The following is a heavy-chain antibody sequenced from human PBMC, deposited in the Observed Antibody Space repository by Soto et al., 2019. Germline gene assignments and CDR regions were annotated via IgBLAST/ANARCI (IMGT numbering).Heavy chain of an antibody. CDR3: TTEVENYYDSSGYQLDH. V-gene: IGHV3-15*01. D-gene: IGHD3-22*01. Sequence: GGSLRLSCATSGVYSSNTWMTWVRQAPGKGLEWVGRIKSKSDGGTPEYAAPVKGRFTISRDDSKDTLSLQMNSLKIEDTAVYYCTTEVENYYDSSGYQLDHWGQGTLVTVSS. CDR2: IKSKSDGGTP. CDR1: GVYSSNTW. J-gene: IGHJ5*02.